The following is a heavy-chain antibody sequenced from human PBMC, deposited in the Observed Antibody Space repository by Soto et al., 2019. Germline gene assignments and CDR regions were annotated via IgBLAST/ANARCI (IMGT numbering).Heavy chain of an antibody. D-gene: IGHD5-12*01. CDR1: GVTFSGVW. CDR2: INHGGDTK. J-gene: IGHJ4*02. V-gene: IGHV3-7*01. Sequence: EVHVVESGGALVQPGGSLRLSCAVSGVTFSGVWMTWVRQSPGKGLEWVANINHGGDTKYYADSEKGRYTISRDNAKSSLYLQMNSLRTEDTAVYYCARGGYDFGYEDYWGQGTLVTVSS. CDR3: ARGGYDFGYEDY.